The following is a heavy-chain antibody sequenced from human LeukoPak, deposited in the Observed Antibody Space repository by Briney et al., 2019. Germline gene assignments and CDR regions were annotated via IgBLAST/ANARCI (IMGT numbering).Heavy chain of an antibody. Sequence: GGSLRLSCAASGFTFGTYAMSWVRQAPGKGLEWVSAISGGGGGTYSADSVKGRFTISRDNSKNTLYLQMNSLRAEDTAVYYCAKSIFGVFRGFDYWGQGTLVTVSS. D-gene: IGHD3-3*01. J-gene: IGHJ4*02. CDR2: ISGGGGGT. CDR3: AKSIFGVFRGFDY. V-gene: IGHV3-23*01. CDR1: GFTFGTYA.